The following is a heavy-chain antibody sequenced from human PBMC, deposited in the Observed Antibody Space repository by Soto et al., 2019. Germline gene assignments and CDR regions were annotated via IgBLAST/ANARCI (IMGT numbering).Heavy chain of an antibody. CDR1: GFTFSAYA. Sequence: GWSLRLSCAASGFTFSAYAMSWVRQAPGQGLEWVSGISGGRGGTYYADSVKGRFTISRDNSKNTLYLQMNSLRAEDTAMYYCAKDKSENSGVVVVVAAIDYWGQGNLVTVSS. D-gene: IGHD2-15*01. J-gene: IGHJ4*02. CDR2: ISGGRGGT. CDR3: AKDKSENSGVVVVVAAIDY. V-gene: IGHV3-23*01.